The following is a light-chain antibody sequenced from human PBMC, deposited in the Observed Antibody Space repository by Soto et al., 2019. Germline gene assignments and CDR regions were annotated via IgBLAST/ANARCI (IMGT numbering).Light chain of an antibody. V-gene: IGKV1-39*01. CDR1: QSISSY. Sequence: DIQMTQSPSSLSASVGDRVTITCRTSQSISSYLNWYQHKPGKAPKLLIYAASSLQSGVPSRFSGSGSGTDFTLTISSLRPEDFATYYCQQTYSAPRITFGQGTRLEIK. CDR2: AAS. CDR3: QQTYSAPRIT. J-gene: IGKJ5*01.